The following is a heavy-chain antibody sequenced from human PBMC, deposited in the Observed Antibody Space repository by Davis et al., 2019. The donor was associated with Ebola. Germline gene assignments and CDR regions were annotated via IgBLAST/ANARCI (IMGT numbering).Heavy chain of an antibody. CDR2: ISGSGGST. V-gene: IGHV3-23*01. J-gene: IGHJ6*02. D-gene: IGHD2-2*01. Sequence: GESLKISCAASGFTFSSFWMSWVRQAPGKGLEWVSAISGSGGSTYYADSVKGRFTISRDNSKNTLYLQMNSLRAEDTAVYYCAKGVDIVVVPAAPEHYYYYGMDVWGQGTTVTVSS. CDR3: AKGVDIVVVPAAPEHYYYYGMDV. CDR1: GFTFSSFW.